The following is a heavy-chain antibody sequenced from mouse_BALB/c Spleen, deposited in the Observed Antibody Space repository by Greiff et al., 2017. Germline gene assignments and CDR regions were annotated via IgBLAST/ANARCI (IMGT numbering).Heavy chain of an antibody. D-gene: IGHD1-1*01. Sequence: EVQRVESGPGLVKPSQSLSLTCSVTGYSITSGYYWNWIRQFPGNKLEWMGYISYDGSNNYNPSLKNRISITRDTSKNQFFLKLNSVTTEDTATYYCARELRFYYAMDYWGQGTSVTVSS. J-gene: IGHJ4*01. CDR1: GYSITSGYY. CDR2: ISYDGSN. CDR3: ARELRFYYAMDY. V-gene: IGHV3-6*02.